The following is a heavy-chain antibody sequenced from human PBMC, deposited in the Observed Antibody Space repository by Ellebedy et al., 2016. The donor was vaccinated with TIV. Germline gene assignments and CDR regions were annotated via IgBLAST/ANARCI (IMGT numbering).Heavy chain of an antibody. D-gene: IGHD3-10*01. Sequence: PGGSLRLSCATSGFTFSSFGMHWVRQAPGKGLEWVSVISYDGRNKYYGDSVKGRFTISRDNAKNTLYLQMNNLRPEDTAVYYCAKDGTFVDQGSYIDHWGQGTLVTVSS. CDR1: GFTFSSFG. V-gene: IGHV3-30*18. CDR2: ISYDGRNK. J-gene: IGHJ4*02. CDR3: AKDGTFVDQGSYIDH.